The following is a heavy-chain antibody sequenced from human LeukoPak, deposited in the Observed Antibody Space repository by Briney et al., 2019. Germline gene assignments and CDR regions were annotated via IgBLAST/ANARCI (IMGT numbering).Heavy chain of an antibody. CDR3: ARGPPDYDFWSGYYVPAFDI. CDR2: MNYNSGNT. V-gene: IGHV1-8*01. J-gene: IGHJ3*02. Sequence: ASVKVSFKASGYTFTSFDINWVRQATGQGLEWMGWMNYNSGNTGYAQKFQGRVIMTRNISISTAYMELSSLRSEDSAVYYCARGPPDYDFWSGYYVPAFDIWGQGTMVTVSS. D-gene: IGHD3-3*01. CDR1: GYTFTSFD.